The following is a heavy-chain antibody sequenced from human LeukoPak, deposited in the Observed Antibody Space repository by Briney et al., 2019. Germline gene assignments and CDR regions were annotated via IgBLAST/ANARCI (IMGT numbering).Heavy chain of an antibody. CDR2: IIPIFGTA. CDR1: GYIFTGYY. Sequence: SVKVSCKTSGYIFTGYYIHWVRQAPGQGLEWMGGIIPIFGTANYAQKFQGRVTITADESTSTAYMELSSLRSEDTAVYYCARGLGYCSSTSCPVYWGQGTLVTVSS. J-gene: IGHJ4*02. CDR3: ARGLGYCSSTSCPVY. D-gene: IGHD2-2*01. V-gene: IGHV1-69*13.